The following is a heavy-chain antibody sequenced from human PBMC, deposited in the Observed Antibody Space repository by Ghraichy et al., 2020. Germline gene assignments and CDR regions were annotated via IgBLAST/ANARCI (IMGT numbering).Heavy chain of an antibody. CDR1: GGSISSGSYY. Sequence: SETLSLTCTVSGGSISSGSYYWSWIRQPAGQGLEWIVRIYTSGRTNYNPSLKSRATIAVDTYKNQFSLKLSLVAAADPAVYYCARGYMNYWGQGTLVTVSS. CDR3: ARGYMNY. V-gene: IGHV4-61*02. J-gene: IGHJ4*02. CDR2: IYTSGRT. D-gene: IGHD1-1*01.